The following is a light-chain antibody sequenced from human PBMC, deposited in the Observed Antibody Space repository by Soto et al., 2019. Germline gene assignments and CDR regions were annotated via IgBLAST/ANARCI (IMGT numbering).Light chain of an antibody. CDR1: QSLLHHNGKTY. Sequence: DVVLTQAPLSLSVTPGQPASISCKSSQSLLHHNGKTYLYWYLQKPGQPPQLLMYDVSNRFSGVPDRFSGSGSRTDFTLKISRVEAEDVGVYCCLQSVQLPLTFGGGTKVEIK. CDR3: LQSVQLPLT. V-gene: IGKV2D-29*01. J-gene: IGKJ4*01. CDR2: DVS.